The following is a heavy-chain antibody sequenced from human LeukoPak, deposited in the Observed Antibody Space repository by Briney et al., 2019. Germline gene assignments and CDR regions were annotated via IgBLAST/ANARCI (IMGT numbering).Heavy chain of an antibody. V-gene: IGHV4-59*01. CDR1: GGSISSYY. CDR3: ARGPDYDILTGYFADY. J-gene: IGHJ4*02. CDR2: IYYSGST. D-gene: IGHD3-9*01. Sequence: SVTLSLTCSVSGGSISSYYWSWIRQPPGKGLEWIGYIYYSGSTNYNPSLKSRVTISVDTSKNQFSLKLSSVTAADTAVYYCARGPDYDILTGYFADYWGQGTLVTVSS.